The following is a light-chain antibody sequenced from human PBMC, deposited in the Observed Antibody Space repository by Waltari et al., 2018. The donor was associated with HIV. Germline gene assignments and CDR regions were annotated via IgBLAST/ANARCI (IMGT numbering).Light chain of an antibody. CDR1: NRALSNY. J-gene: IGLJ2*01. CDR3: SSYVGSARL. Sequence: QSDLTQPASVSGSPGQSITISCTATNRALSNYISWYPHHPGDAPKLICLDVNRRPSGISVRFSGSKSGNTASLTISWLQADDEADYFCSSYVGSARLFGGGTKVTVL. CDR2: DVN. V-gene: IGLV2-14*03.